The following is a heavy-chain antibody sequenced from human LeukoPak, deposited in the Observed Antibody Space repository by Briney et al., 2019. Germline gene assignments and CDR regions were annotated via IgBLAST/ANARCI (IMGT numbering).Heavy chain of an antibody. V-gene: IGHV4-30-2*01. CDR3: ARVTIEGYFDY. Sequence: SQTLSLTCTVSGGSISSGGYYWSWIRQPPGKGLEWIGYIYHSGSTYYNPSLKSRVAISVDRSKNQFSLKLSSVTAADTAVYYCARVTIEGYFDYWGQGTLVTVSS. J-gene: IGHJ4*02. CDR2: IYHSGST. D-gene: IGHD3-10*01. CDR1: GGSISSGGYY.